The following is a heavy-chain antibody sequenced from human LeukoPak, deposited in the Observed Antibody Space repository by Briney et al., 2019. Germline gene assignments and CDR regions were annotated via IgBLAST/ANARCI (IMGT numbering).Heavy chain of an antibody. Sequence: SETLSLTCTVSGGSFSGYYWSWIRQPPENGLEGIGYIDTSGNTNFNPSLKSRVTISMDTSKNQFSLKLSSVTAGDTAVYYCARSGSFDLWGRGTLVTVSS. CDR1: GGSFSGYY. V-gene: IGHV4-4*09. J-gene: IGHJ2*01. CDR2: IDTSGNT. CDR3: ARSGSFDL.